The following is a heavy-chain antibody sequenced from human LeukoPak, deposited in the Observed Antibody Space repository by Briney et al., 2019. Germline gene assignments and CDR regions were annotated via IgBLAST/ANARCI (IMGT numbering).Heavy chain of an antibody. D-gene: IGHD5-24*01. CDR3: ARDPGRWQQLGYFDY. CDR1: GGSIDSTNW. J-gene: IGHJ4*02. V-gene: IGHV4/OR15-8*01. CDR2: IHHDGRI. Sequence: PSETLSLTCDVSGGSIDSTNWWNWVRQPPGKGLEWIGEIHHDGRINYNPSLKSRVTLSVDKSKNRFSLRLNSVTAADTAVYYCARDPGRWQQLGYFDYWGQGTLVTVSS.